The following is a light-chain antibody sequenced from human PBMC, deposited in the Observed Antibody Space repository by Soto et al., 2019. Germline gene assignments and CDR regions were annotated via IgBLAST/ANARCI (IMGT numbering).Light chain of an antibody. CDR1: SIDVGGYNY. V-gene: IGLV2-8*01. CDR2: EVS. CDR3: SSYGGSNPVV. Sequence: QSALTQPPSASGSPGQSVTISCTGSSIDVGGYNYVSWYQQHPGKAPKLMIYEVSKRPSGVPDRLSGSKSGNTASLTVSGLEAEDEADYYCSSYGGSNPVVFGGGTKLTVL. J-gene: IGLJ2*01.